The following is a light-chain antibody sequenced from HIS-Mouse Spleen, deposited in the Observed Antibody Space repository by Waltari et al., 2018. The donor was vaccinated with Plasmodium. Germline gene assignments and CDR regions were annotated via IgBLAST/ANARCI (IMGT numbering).Light chain of an antibody. CDR2: DVR. CDR1: SSVVGGYHY. J-gene: IGLJ2*01. V-gene: IGLV2-11*01. Sequence: QSALTQPRSVSGSPGQSATISCTGTSSVVGGYHYVSWYQQHPGKSPKPMFYDVRKRPSGVPDRFSGSKSGNTASLTISGLQAEDEADYYCCSYAGSYTLVFGGGTKLTVL. CDR3: CSYAGSYTLV.